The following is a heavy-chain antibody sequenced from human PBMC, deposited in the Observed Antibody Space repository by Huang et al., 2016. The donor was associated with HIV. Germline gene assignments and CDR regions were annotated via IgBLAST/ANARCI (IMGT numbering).Heavy chain of an antibody. CDR3: ARVREMATSYDAFDV. D-gene: IGHD5-12*01. V-gene: IGHV1-69*18. CDR2: FSPTLGAP. Sequence: QVQLVQSGAEVKKPGSSVKVSCKASGNTISNYVINWVRQAPGKALEGMGSFSPTLGAPLYAQKFQGRVIISADESTNTAYMDLTSLTFEDTAVYFCARVREMATSYDAFDVWGQGTMVTVSS. J-gene: IGHJ3*01. CDR1: GNTISNYV.